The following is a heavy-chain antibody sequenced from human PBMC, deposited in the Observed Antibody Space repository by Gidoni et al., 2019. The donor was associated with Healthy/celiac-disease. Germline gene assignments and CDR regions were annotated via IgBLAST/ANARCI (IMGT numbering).Heavy chain of an antibody. V-gene: IGHV4-34*01. CDR1: GGSFSGYY. CDR2: INHSGST. Sequence: QVQLQQWGAGLLKPSETLSLTCTVYGGSFSGYYWSWIRQPPGKGLEWIGEINHSGSTNFNPSLKSRVTISVDTSKNQFSLKLSSVTAADTAVYYCARERATVTTRGLWVSNAARITYYMDVWGKGTTVTVSS. J-gene: IGHJ6*03. CDR3: ARERATVTTRGLWVSNAARITYYMDV. D-gene: IGHD4-17*01.